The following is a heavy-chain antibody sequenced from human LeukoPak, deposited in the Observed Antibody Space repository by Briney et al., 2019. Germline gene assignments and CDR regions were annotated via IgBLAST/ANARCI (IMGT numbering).Heavy chain of an antibody. V-gene: IGHV3-30*02. CDR2: IRYDGSNK. Sequence: GGSLSLSCAASGFTFSSYGMHWVRQAPGKGLEWVAFIRYDGSNKYYADSVKGRFTISRDNSKNTLYLQMNSLRAEDTAVYYCAKDSIGYCSSTSCYYMDVWGKGTTVTVSS. D-gene: IGHD2-2*01. J-gene: IGHJ6*03. CDR1: GFTFSSYG. CDR3: AKDSIGYCSSTSCYYMDV.